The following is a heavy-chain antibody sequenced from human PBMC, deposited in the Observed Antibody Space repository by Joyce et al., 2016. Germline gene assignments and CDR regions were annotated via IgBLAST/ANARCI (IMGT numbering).Heavy chain of an antibody. V-gene: IGHV3-7*01. CDR3: AREGVQGGNFDY. CDR2: IKLDGSER. J-gene: IGHJ4*02. CDR1: GFTFSGYW. D-gene: IGHD3-10*01. Sequence: EVQLVESGGGLVQPGGSLRLSCAASGFTFSGYWISWVRQAPGKGLEWVANIKLDGSERYYVDAVKGRFTISRDSAKNLLNLQMNSLRADDTAVYYCAREGVQGGNFDYWGQGTLVTVSS.